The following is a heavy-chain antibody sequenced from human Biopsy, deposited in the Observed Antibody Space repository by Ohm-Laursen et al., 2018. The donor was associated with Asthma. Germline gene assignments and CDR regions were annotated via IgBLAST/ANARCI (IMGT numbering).Heavy chain of an antibody. CDR1: GFTFRSYA. J-gene: IGHJ4*02. V-gene: IGHV3-30-3*01. Sequence: SLRLSCAASGFTFRSYAMHWVRQAPGKGLEWAAVSGSYYDGGLKYYADSVNGRFTVSRDDSKNTLYLQMNSLRPDDTAVYYCARDVMEWYLPAFDFWGQGTLVTVSS. CDR2: SGSYYDGGLK. CDR3: ARDVMEWYLPAFDF. D-gene: IGHD3-3*01.